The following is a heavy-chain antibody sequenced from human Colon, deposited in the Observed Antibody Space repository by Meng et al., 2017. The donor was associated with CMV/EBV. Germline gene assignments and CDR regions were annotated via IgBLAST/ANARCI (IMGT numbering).Heavy chain of an antibody. CDR2: IYPGDSDT. D-gene: IGHD3-22*01. J-gene: IGHJ4*02. Sequence: FTSYWIGWVRQMPGKGLEWMGIIYPGDSDTRYSPSFQGQVTISADKSISTAYLQWSSLKASDTAMYYCASSVNDYDSSGYYYVFDYWGQGTLVTVSS. CDR3: ASSVNDYDSSGYYYVFDY. CDR1: FTSYW. V-gene: IGHV5-51*01.